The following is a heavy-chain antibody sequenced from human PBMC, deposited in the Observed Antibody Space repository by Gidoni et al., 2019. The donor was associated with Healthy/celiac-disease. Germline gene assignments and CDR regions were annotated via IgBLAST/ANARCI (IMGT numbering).Heavy chain of an antibody. V-gene: IGHV3-33*01. J-gene: IGHJ6*02. D-gene: IGHD3-22*01. CDR3: ARDSTYYYDSSGYYSHYYYYYGMDV. CDR1: EVPFGSYG. Sequence: QVQLVESGGGVAQPGRSLRSSCAASEVPFGSYGVPSAPQAPGKGLGCGAFIWYDGSNKYYADAVKGRFTIARDNSKNTLYLQMNSLRAEDTAVYYWARDSTYYYDSSGYYSHYYYYYGMDVWGQGTTVTVSS. CDR2: IWYDGSNK.